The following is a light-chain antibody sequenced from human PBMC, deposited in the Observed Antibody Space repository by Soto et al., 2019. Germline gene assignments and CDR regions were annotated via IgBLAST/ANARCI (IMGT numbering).Light chain of an antibody. CDR3: QTWGTGWV. J-gene: IGLJ3*02. Sequence: QTVVTQSPSASASLGASVKLTCTLSSGHSSYAIAWHQQQPEKGPRYLMNLTSDGSHSKGDGIPDRFSGSSSGAERYLTISSLQSEDEADYYCQTWGTGWVFGGGTKLTVL. CDR1: SGHSSYA. CDR2: LTSDGSH. V-gene: IGLV4-69*01.